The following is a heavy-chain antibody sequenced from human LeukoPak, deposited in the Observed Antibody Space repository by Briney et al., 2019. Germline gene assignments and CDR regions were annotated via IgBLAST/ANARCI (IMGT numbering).Heavy chain of an antibody. CDR1: GFTFSRFW. V-gene: IGHV3-74*01. Sequence: PGGSLRLSCAASGFTFSRFWMHWVRQAPGKGLVWVSRINTDASNTIYADSVKGRFTISRDNAKNTLYLQMNSLRAEDTAVYYCARDQSIAGPNTADYWGQGTLVTVSP. CDR2: INTDASNT. CDR3: ARDQSIAGPNTADY. D-gene: IGHD1-26*01. J-gene: IGHJ4*02.